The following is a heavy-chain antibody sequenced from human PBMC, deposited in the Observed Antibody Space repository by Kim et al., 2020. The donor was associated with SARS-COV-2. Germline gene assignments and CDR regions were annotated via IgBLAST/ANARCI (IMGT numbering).Heavy chain of an antibody. CDR1: GGSISSYY. J-gene: IGHJ6*02. D-gene: IGHD3-10*01. Sequence: SETLSLTCTVSGGSISSYYWSWIRQPPGKGLEWIGYIYYSGSTNYNPSLKSRVTISVDTSKNQFSLKLSSVTAADTAVYYCARVRVRFGELSLYYYYYGMDVWGQGTTVTVSS. CDR2: IYYSGST. CDR3: ARVRVRFGELSLYYYYYGMDV. V-gene: IGHV4-59*01.